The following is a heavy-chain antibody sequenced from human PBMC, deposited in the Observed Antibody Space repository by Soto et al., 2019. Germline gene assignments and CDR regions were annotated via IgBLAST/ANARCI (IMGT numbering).Heavy chain of an antibody. CDR3: ARGCSSTSCYNPNWFDP. CDR2: IYYSGST. J-gene: IGHJ5*02. V-gene: IGHV4-59*01. D-gene: IGHD2-2*02. Sequence: SETLSLTCTVSGGSISSYYWSWIRQPPGKGLEWIGYIYYSGSTNYNPSLKSRVTISVDTSKNQFSLKLSSVTAADTAVYYCARGCSSTSCYNPNWFDPWGQGTLVTVSS. CDR1: GGSISSYY.